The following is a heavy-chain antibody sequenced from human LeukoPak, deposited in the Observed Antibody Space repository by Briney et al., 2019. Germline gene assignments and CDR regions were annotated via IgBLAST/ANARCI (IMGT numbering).Heavy chain of an antibody. CDR3: ARDFGYYYGSGSYQPLDY. CDR1: GYTFTSYA. Sequence: GASVKVSCKASGYTFTSYAMHWVRQAPGQRLESMGWINAGNGNTKYSRKFQGRVTITRDTSASTAYMELSSLRSEDTAVYYCARDFGYYYGSGSYQPLDYWGQGTLVTVSS. V-gene: IGHV1-3*01. J-gene: IGHJ4*02. D-gene: IGHD3-10*01. CDR2: INAGNGNT.